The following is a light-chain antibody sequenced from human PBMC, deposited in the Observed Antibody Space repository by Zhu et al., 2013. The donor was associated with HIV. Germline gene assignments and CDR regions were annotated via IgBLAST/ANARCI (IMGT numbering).Light chain of an antibody. V-gene: IGKV3D-20*02. J-gene: IGKJ3*01. CDR1: QSVSSIY. CDR2: GAS. Sequence: EVVLTQSPGTLSLSPGERATLSCRASQSVSSIYLAWYQQKPGQAPRLLIYGASSRATGIPDRFSGSGSGTDFTLTISRLEPEDFAVYYCQQRSNWLFTFGPGTKVDIK. CDR3: QQRSNWLFT.